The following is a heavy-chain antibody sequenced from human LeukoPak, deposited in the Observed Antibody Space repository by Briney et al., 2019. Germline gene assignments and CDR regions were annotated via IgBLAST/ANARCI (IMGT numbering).Heavy chain of an antibody. V-gene: IGHV3-48*01. CDR2: ISSNSRTV. Sequence: HPGGSLRFSCAVSGFTLSDFGMNWVRQAPGKGLQWVSYISSNSRTVDYADSVKGRFTISRDNAKNSLYLQMNTLRAEDTAVYYCARGGASRPDYWGRGTLVSVSS. D-gene: IGHD6-6*01. CDR1: GFTLSDFG. J-gene: IGHJ4*02. CDR3: ARGGASRPDY.